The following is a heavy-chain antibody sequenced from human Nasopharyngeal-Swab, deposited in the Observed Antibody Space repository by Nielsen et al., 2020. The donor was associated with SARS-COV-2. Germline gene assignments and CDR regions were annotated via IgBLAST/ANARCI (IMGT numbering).Heavy chain of an antibody. CDR1: GYSFTSYW. CDR3: ARSPSNSLGYFDY. J-gene: IGHJ4*02. D-gene: IGHD4-23*01. V-gene: IGHV5-51*01. Sequence: GESFKISCKGSGYSFTSYWIGWVRQMPGKGLEWMGIIYPGDSDTRYSPSFQGQVTISADKSISTAYLQWSSLKASDTAMYYCARSPSNSLGYFDYWGQGTLVTVSS. CDR2: IYPGDSDT.